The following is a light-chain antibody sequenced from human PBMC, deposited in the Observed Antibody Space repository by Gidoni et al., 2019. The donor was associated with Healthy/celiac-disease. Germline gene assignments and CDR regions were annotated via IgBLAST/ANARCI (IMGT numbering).Light chain of an antibody. CDR3: QQYYSIPFT. CDR2: WAS. CDR1: QSVFFSSNNKNY. J-gene: IGKJ3*01. V-gene: IGKV4-1*01. Sequence: DIVMTQSPDSLAVSLGERATINCKSSQSVFFSSNNKNYLAWYQQKPGQPPSLLIYWASTRESGVPDRFSGSGSGTDFTLTISSLQAEDVAVYYCQQYYSIPFTFGPGTKVDIK.